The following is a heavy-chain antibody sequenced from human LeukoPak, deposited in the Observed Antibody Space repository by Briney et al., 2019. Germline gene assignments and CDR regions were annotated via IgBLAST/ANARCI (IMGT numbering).Heavy chain of an antibody. J-gene: IGHJ5*02. V-gene: IGHV4-34*01. CDR3: ARRKWHNWFDP. Sequence: SETLSLTCAVYGGSFSGYYWSWIRQPPGKGLEWIGEINHSGSTNYNPSLKSRVTISVDTSKNQFSLKLSSVTAADTAVYYCARRKWHNWFDPWGQGTLVTVSS. D-gene: IGHD5-12*01. CDR2: INHSGST. CDR1: GGSFSGYY.